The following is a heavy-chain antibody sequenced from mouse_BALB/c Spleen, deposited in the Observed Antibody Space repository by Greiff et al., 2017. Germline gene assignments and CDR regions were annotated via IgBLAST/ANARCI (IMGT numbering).Heavy chain of an antibody. V-gene: IGHV5-6*02. CDR2: ISSGGSYT. CDR3: ARRKPYYYAMDY. Sequence: DVKLVESGGDLVKPGGSLKLSCAASGFTFSSYGMSWVRQTPDKRLEWVATISSGGSYTYYPDSVKGRFTISRDNAKNTLYLQMSSLKSEDTAMYYCARRKPYYYAMDYWGQGTSVTVSS. CDR1: GFTFSSYG. J-gene: IGHJ4*01.